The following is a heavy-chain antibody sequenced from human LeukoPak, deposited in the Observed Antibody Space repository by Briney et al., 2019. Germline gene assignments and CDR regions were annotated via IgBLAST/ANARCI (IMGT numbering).Heavy chain of an antibody. CDR1: GYTFTGYY. CDR3: ARGVLIFVVVVAATDLDY. CDR2: IDPNSGGT. D-gene: IGHD2-15*01. J-gene: IGHJ4*02. Sequence: ASVKVSCKASGYTFTGYYMHWVRQAPGQGLEWMGWIDPNSGGTNYAQKFQGRVTMTRDTSISTAYMELSRLRSDDTAVYYCARGVLIFVVVVAATDLDYWGQGTLVTVSS. V-gene: IGHV1-2*02.